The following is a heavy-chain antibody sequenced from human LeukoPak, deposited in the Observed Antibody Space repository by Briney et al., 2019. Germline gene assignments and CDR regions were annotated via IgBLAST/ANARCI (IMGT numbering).Heavy chain of an antibody. CDR1: GYTFTSYY. CDR3: ARDHPNYGSGSSTFDY. CDR2: INPSGGSA. V-gene: IGHV1-46*01. Sequence: ASVKVSCTASGYTFTSYYMHWVRQAPGQGLEWMGIINPSGGSASYAQKFQGRVTMTRDTSTSTVYMELSSLRSEDTAVYYCARDHPNYGSGSSTFDYWGQGTLVTVSS. D-gene: IGHD3-10*01. J-gene: IGHJ4*02.